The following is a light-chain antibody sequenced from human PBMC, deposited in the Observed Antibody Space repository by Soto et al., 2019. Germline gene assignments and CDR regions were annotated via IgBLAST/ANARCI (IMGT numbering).Light chain of an antibody. CDR2: DAS. V-gene: IGKV3-20*01. CDR1: QSVSSTY. Sequence: EIVLTQSPGTLSLSPGERVTLSCRASQSVSSTYLAWYQQKPGQAPRLLIYDASSRATGIPDRFSGSGSGTEFTLTISRLEPEDFAVYYCQHYQNSLWPFGQGTQVEI. J-gene: IGKJ1*01. CDR3: QHYQNSLWP.